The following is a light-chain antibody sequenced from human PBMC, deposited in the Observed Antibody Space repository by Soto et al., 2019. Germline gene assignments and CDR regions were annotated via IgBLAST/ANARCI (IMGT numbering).Light chain of an antibody. CDR1: KIISCTH. V-gene: IGKV3-20*01. J-gene: IGKJ4*01. CDR2: GAS. Sequence: IVLTQSRGTLSLSPGKKATLSCRPSKIISCTHFAWFQQKHGQAPRLLIYGASTRDTGIPGRFSGSGSGTEFTPTISGLEPEDFALYYCQQYGVTPPNTFGGGTKVDI. CDR3: QQYGVTPPNT.